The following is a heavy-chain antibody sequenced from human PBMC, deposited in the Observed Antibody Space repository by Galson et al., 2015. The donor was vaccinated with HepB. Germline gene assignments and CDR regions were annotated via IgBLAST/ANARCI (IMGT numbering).Heavy chain of an antibody. J-gene: IGHJ3*01. Sequence: SVKVSCKASGYIFSRFGISWVRQAPGQGLEWMGWISAYNGNTNYAQRFQGRVTMTRDTSTSTAYMELRRLRSDDTAVYFCARDTSGFEERDPRTHGFDVWGQGTMVIVSS. D-gene: IGHD5-24*01. CDR1: GYIFSRFG. CDR2: ISAYNGNT. V-gene: IGHV1-18*01. CDR3: ARDTSGFEERDPRTHGFDV.